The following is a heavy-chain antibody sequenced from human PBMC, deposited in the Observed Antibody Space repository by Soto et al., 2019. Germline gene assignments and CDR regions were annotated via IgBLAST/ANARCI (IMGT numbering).Heavy chain of an antibody. V-gene: IGHV3-23*01. CDR3: TKANRYCSGANCFTFDY. CDR1: GFTFSNYA. J-gene: IGHJ4*02. D-gene: IGHD2-15*01. Sequence: EVQLLESGGGLLRTGGSLRLSCTASGFTFSNYAMSWVRQAPGKGLEWVSTFSSGGGGTYYADSVKGRFTISRDNSKNTLSLQMNSLRAEDTAVYYCTKANRYCSGANCFTFDYWGLGTLVTVSS. CDR2: FSSGGGGT.